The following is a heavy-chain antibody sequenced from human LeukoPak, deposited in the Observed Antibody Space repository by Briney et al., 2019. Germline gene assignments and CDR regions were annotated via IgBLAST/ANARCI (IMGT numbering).Heavy chain of an antibody. CDR2: VSGSGGDT. D-gene: IGHD1-1*01. CDR3: AKELIIQPTGTVAFDI. V-gene: IGHV3-23*01. CDR1: GFTFSSYW. Sequence: GGSLRLSCVASGFTFSSYWMSWVRQAPGKGLEWVSAVSGSGGDTYYANSVKGRFTISRDNSKNTLYLQMNSLRAEDTAVYFCAKELIIQPTGTVAFDIWGQGTMVTVSS. J-gene: IGHJ3*02.